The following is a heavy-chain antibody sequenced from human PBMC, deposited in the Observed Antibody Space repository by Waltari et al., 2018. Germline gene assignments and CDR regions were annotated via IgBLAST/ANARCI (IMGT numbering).Heavy chain of an antibody. Sequence: QVRLVQSGAEVKKPGSSVKVSCKASGGTFSSYAISWVRQAPGQGLEWMGRIIPIFGTANYAQKFQGRVTITADKSTSTAYMELSSLRSEDTAVYYCARSLAVAGTVGDDAFDIWGQGTMVTVSS. J-gene: IGHJ3*02. CDR1: GGTFSSYA. CDR3: ARSLAVAGTVGDDAFDI. D-gene: IGHD6-19*01. CDR2: IIPIFGTA. V-gene: IGHV1-69*08.